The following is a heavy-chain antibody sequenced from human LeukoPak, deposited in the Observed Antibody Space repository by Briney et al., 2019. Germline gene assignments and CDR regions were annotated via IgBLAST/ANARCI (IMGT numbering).Heavy chain of an antibody. CDR3: ARSPLTGNYGDWFDP. CDR2: INHSGRT. D-gene: IGHD3-9*01. V-gene: IGHV4-34*01. CDR1: GGSFSAYY. Sequence: SETLSLTCGVSGGSFSAYYWSWIRQSPGKGLELIGEINHSGRTNYNPSPKSRVTISVDTSKNQFSLKLSSVTAADTAVYYCARSPLTGNYGDWFDPWGQGTRVIVSS. J-gene: IGHJ5*02.